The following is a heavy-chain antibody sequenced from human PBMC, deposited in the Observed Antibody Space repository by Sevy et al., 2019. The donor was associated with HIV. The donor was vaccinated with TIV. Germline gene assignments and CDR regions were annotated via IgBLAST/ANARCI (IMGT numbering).Heavy chain of an antibody. CDR1: GFTFNSYW. J-gene: IGHJ6*02. Sequence: GGSLRLSCAASGFTFNSYWMSWVRQAPGKGLEWVANIKKDGSEKYYVDSVKGRFTISRDNAKNSLYLQMYSLRAEDTAVYYCARDCSSANCLWGMDVWGQGTTVTVSS. CDR3: ARDCSSANCLWGMDV. V-gene: IGHV3-7*03. D-gene: IGHD2-2*01. CDR2: IKKDGSEK.